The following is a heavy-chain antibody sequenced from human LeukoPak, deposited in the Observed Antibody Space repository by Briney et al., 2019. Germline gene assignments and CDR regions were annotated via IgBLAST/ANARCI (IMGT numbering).Heavy chain of an antibody. V-gene: IGHV3-20*04. CDR3: ARDYNYVILTGPIS. CDR2: IDRNGDST. J-gene: IGHJ4*02. D-gene: IGHD3-9*01. CDR1: GFTFDDYG. Sequence: GGSLRLSCAASGFTFDDYGMSWVRQAPGKGLEWVSGIDRNGDSTGYADSVEGRFTISRDNSKNTLYLQMNSLRAEDTAVYYCARDYNYVILTGPISWGQGTLVTVSS.